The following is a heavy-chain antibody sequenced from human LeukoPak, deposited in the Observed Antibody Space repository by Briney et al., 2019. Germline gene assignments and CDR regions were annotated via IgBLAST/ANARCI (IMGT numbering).Heavy chain of an antibody. J-gene: IGHJ4*02. V-gene: IGHV3-23*01. CDR2: ISGSDGST. CDR1: GFTFNSHA. CDR3: AKGKGYSSSSSDH. Sequence: HSGGSLRLSCAASGFTFNSHAMNWVREAPGKGVEGVSAISGSDGSTYYADSVKGRFTISRDNSKNTLYLQMNSLRAEDTAVYHCAKGKGYSSSSSDHWGQETLVTVSS. D-gene: IGHD6-6*01.